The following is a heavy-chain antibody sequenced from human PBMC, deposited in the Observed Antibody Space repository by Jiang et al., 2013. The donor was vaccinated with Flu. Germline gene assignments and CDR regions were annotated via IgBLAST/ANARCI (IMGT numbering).Heavy chain of an antibody. Sequence: GAEVKKPGASVRVSCKASGYTFADFFMHWVRLAPGQGLEWMGWIKPENGETTYAQKFQGRVTLTSDTSSSTAYMELSGLRPDDTAVYYCTRDPPSRDAAILMGDFDYWGQGTLVTVSS. D-gene: IGHD2-2*02. CDR2: IKPENGET. CDR3: TRDPPSRDAAILMGDFDY. J-gene: IGHJ4*02. V-gene: IGHV1-2*02. CDR1: GYTFADFF.